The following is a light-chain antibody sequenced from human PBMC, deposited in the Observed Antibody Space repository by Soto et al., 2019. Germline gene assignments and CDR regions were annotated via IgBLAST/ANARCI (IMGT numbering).Light chain of an antibody. CDR1: SSDVGGYNY. J-gene: IGLJ2*01. CDR2: DVS. V-gene: IGLV2-14*01. CDR3: SSYTSSNTVV. Sequence: QLVLTQPASVSGSPGQTITISCTGTSSDVGGYNYVSWYQQHPGKAPKLMICDVSNRPSGVSNRFSGSKSGNTASLTISGLQAEDEADYYCSSYTSSNTVVFGGGTKVTVL.